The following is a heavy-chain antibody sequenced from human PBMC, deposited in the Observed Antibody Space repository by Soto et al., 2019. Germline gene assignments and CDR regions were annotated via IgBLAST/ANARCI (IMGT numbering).Heavy chain of an antibody. CDR1: GFTFSNYG. CDR3: ANDGYTYGSADF. Sequence: QVQLVESGGGVVQPGRSLRLSCAASGFTFSNYGMHWVRQAPGKGLEWVALISSDGSNKYYADSVKGRFTISRDNSKNTLYLQMNSLRAEHTVVYYCANDGYTYGSADFWGQGSLVTVSS. J-gene: IGHJ4*02. CDR2: ISSDGSNK. D-gene: IGHD5-18*01. V-gene: IGHV3-30*18.